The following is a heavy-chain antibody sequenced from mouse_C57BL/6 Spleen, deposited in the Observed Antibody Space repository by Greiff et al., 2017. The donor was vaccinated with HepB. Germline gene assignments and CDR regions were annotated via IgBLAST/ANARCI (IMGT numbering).Heavy chain of an antibody. CDR2: ISYDGSN. CDR3: ARGGNYEGWYFDV. J-gene: IGHJ1*03. Sequence: EVQRVESGPGLVKPSQSLSLTCSVTGYSITSGYYWNWIRQFPGNKLEWMGYISYDGSNNYNPSLKNRISITRDTSKNQFFLKLNSVTTEDTATYYCARGGNYEGWYFDVWGTGTTVTVSS. D-gene: IGHD2-1*01. V-gene: IGHV3-6*01. CDR1: GYSITSGYY.